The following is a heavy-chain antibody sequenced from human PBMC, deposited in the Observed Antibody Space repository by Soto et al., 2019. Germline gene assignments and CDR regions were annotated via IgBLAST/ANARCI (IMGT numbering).Heavy chain of an antibody. D-gene: IGHD3-10*01. CDR1: GFTFSSYG. J-gene: IGHJ6*02. CDR2: IWYDGSNK. V-gene: IGHV3-33*01. CDR3: ARPLGDYYYGAGSYGMDV. Sequence: QVQLVESGGGVVQPGRSLRLSCAASGFTFSSYGMHWVRQAPGKGLEWVAVIWYDGSNKYYADSVKGRFTISRDNSKNTLYLQMNSLRDEETALYYCARPLGDYYYGAGSYGMDVWGQGTTVTVAS.